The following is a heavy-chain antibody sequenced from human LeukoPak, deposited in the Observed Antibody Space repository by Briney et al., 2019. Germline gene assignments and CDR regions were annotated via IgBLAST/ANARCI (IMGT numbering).Heavy chain of an antibody. CDR2: IYYSGST. CDR1: GGSLSSSSYY. CDR3: ARRGWSGYYYYMDV. J-gene: IGHJ6*03. Sequence: SETLSLTCTVSGGSLSSSSYYWSWIRQPPGKGLEWIGYIYYSGSTNYNPSLKSRVTISVDTSKNQCSLKLSSVTAADTAVYFCARRGWSGYYYYMDVWGKGTTVTVSS. V-gene: IGHV4-61*01. D-gene: IGHD3-3*01.